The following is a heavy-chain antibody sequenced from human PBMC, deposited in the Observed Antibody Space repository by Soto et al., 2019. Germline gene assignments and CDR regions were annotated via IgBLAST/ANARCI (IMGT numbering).Heavy chain of an antibody. J-gene: IGHJ6*03. CDR2: ISAYNGNT. V-gene: IGHV1-18*01. CDR1: GYTFTSYG. D-gene: IGHD3-10*01. CDR3: ARAGYYGSGSYNYYYYYMDV. Sequence: ASVKVSCKASGYTFTSYGISWVRQAPGQGLEWMGWISAYNGNTNYAQKLQGRVTMTTDTSTSTVYMELSSLRSEDTAVYYCARAGYYGSGSYNYYYYYMDVWGKGTTVTVSS.